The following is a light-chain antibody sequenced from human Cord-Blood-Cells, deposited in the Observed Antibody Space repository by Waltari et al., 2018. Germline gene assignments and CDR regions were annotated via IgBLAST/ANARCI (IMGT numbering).Light chain of an antibody. V-gene: IGKV3-20*01. CDR1: QSVSSSY. CDR2: GAS. J-gene: IGKJ1*01. Sequence: IVLPQSPGTLSLSPGERATLSCRASQSVSSSYLAWYQQKPGQAPRLLIYGASSRATGIPARFSGSGSGTDFTLTISSLEPEDFAVYYCQQYGSSPETFGQGTKVEIK. CDR3: QQYGSSPET.